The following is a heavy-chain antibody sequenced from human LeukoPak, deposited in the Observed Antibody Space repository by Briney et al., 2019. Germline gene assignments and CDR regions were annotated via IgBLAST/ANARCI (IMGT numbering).Heavy chain of an antibody. CDR3: ARGSGSYYDAEYFQH. D-gene: IGHD1-26*01. CDR2: IVSSGSSV. J-gene: IGHJ1*01. V-gene: IGHV3-21*01. CDR1: GFTFHSFT. Sequence: NSGGSLRLSCAPSGFTFHSFTMSWVRQAPGEGLEWVSSIVSSGSSVYYADSVKGRFTISRDNAENSLLLQMNALRAEDTAVYYCARGSGSYYDAEYFQHWGQGTLVTVSS.